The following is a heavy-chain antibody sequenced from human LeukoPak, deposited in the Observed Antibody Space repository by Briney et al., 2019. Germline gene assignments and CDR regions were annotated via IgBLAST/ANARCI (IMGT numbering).Heavy chain of an antibody. CDR1: GGSISSSSYY. Sequence: SETLSLTCTVSGGSISSSSYYWGWIRQPPGKGLEWIGSIYYSGSTYYNPSLKSRVTISVDNSKNQFSLKLTSVTAADTAVYYCARVSSASFGAFDYWGQGTLVTVSS. D-gene: IGHD3-16*01. V-gene: IGHV4-39*07. CDR2: IYYSGST. CDR3: ARVSSASFGAFDY. J-gene: IGHJ4*02.